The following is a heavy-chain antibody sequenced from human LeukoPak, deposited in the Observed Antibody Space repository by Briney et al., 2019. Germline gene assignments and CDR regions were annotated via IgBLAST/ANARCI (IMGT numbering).Heavy chain of an antibody. CDR3: AKLGIVVPAAWNWFDP. D-gene: IGHD2-2*01. V-gene: IGHV3-23*01. J-gene: IGHJ5*02. CDR1: GFTFSSYA. Sequence: GGSLRLSCVGSGFTFSSYAMGWVRQAPGKGLEWVSAISGSGVTTHYAGSVKGRFSISRDNSKNTLYLQMNSLRAEDTAVYYCAKLGIVVPAAWNWFDPWGQGTLVTVSS. CDR2: ISGSGVTT.